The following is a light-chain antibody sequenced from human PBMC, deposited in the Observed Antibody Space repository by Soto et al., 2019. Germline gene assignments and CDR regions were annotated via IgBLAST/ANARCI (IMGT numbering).Light chain of an antibody. Sequence: QSVLTQPASVSGSPGQSITISCTGTSSDVGGYKYVSWYQQYPGKAPKLIIYEVSNRPSGVSNRFSGSKSGNTASLTISGLQAEDEADYYCSSYTSTTPGVFGGGTKLTVL. J-gene: IGLJ3*02. V-gene: IGLV2-14*01. CDR3: SSYTSTTPGV. CDR2: EVS. CDR1: SSDVGGYKY.